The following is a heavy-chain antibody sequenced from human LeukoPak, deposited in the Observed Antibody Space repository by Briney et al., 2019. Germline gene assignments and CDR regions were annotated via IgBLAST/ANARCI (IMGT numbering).Heavy chain of an antibody. CDR3: AREYYGSGSYYNVGY. V-gene: IGHV3-20*04. CDR2: INWNGGRT. D-gene: IGHD3-10*01. CDR1: GFTFDDYG. Sequence: PGGSLRLSCAASGFTFDDYGMSWVRQAPGKGLKWVSGINWNGGRTGYADSVKGRFTTSRDNAKKSLYVQMNSLRAEDTALCYCAREYYGSGSYYNVGYWGQGTLVTVSS. J-gene: IGHJ4*02.